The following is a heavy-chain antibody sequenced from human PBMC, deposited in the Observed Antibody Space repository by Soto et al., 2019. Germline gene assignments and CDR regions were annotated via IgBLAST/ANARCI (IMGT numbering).Heavy chain of an antibody. Sequence: GASVKVSCKASGYTFTGYYMHWVRQAPGQGLEWMGGIIPIFGTANYAQKFQGRVTITADESTSTAYMELSSLRSEDTAVYYCARGPARGYSYGYGRLDYWGQGTLVTVSS. CDR3: ARGPARGYSYGYGRLDY. V-gene: IGHV1-69*13. CDR1: GYTFTGYY. CDR2: IIPIFGTA. J-gene: IGHJ4*02. D-gene: IGHD5-18*01.